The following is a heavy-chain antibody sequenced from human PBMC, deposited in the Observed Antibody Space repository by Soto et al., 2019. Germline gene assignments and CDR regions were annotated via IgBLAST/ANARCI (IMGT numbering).Heavy chain of an antibody. CDR3: ARDGSYSSSWLTDDAFDI. D-gene: IGHD6-13*01. CDR1: GYTFTSYG. Sequence: QVQLVQSGAEVKKPGASVKVSCKASGYTFTSYGISWVRQAPGQGLEWMGWISAYNGNTNYAQKIQGRVTMTTDTSTSTAYMELRSLRSDDTAVYYCARDGSYSSSWLTDDAFDIWGQGTMVTVSS. J-gene: IGHJ3*02. CDR2: ISAYNGNT. V-gene: IGHV1-18*01.